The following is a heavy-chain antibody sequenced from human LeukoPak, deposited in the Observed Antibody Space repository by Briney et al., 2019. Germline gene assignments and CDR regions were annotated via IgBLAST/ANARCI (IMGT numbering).Heavy chain of an antibody. Sequence: GASVTVSCKVSGYTLTELSMHWVRQAPGKGLEWKGGFNTKEGETVYAQMFSGRVTMTVDTSTATAYMELSRLRSEDTAVYYCGSYGSGSYIEYFQHWGQGTLVTVSS. J-gene: IGHJ1*01. V-gene: IGHV1-24*01. CDR3: GSYGSGSYIEYFQH. D-gene: IGHD3-10*01. CDR1: GYTLTELS. CDR2: FNTKEGET.